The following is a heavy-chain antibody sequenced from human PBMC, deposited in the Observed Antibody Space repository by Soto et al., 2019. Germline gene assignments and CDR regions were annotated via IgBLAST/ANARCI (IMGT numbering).Heavy chain of an antibody. Sequence: EVQLLESGGGLVQPGGSLRLSCAASGFTFSSYAMSWVHQAPGKGLEWVSAISGSGGSTYYADSVKGRFTISRDNSKNTLYLQMNSLRAEDTAVYYCAYSSGWHVGGLDYWGQGTLVTVSS. CDR1: GFTFSSYA. D-gene: IGHD6-19*01. CDR2: ISGSGGST. J-gene: IGHJ4*02. CDR3: AYSSGWHVGGLDY. V-gene: IGHV3-23*01.